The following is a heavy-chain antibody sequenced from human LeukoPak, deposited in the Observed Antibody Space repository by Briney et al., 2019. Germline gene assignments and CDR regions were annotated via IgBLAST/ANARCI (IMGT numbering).Heavy chain of an antibody. CDR3: ARGGGLDV. D-gene: IGHD3-16*01. V-gene: IGHV3-7*03. J-gene: IGHJ6*02. CDR1: GFTFSSYW. CDR2: INHNGNVN. Sequence: GGSLRLSGAASGFTFSSYWMNWARQAPGKGLEWVASINHNGNVNYYVDSVKGRFTISRDNAKNSLYLQMSNLRAEDTAVYFCARGGGLDVWGQGATVTVSS.